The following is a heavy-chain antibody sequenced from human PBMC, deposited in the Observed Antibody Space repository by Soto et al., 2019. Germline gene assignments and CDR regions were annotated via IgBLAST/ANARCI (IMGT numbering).Heavy chain of an antibody. J-gene: IGHJ6*02. CDR1: GYSFTSYW. V-gene: IGHV5-10-1*01. CDR3: ARRAHMSRRGETFSYYYYGMDV. D-gene: IGHD3-16*01. CDR2: IDPIDSYT. Sequence: PGESLKISCKGSGYSFTSYWISWVRQMPGKGLEWMGRIDPIDSYTNYSPSFQGHVTISAGKSISTAYLQWSSLKASDTAMYYCARRAHMSRRGETFSYYYYGMDVWGQGTTVTVSS.